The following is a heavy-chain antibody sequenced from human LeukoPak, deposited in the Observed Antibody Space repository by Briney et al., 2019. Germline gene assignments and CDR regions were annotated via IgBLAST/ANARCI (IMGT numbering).Heavy chain of an antibody. CDR3: AKNLLGDAAYSWYFDL. CDR2: IQYDGSKT. V-gene: IGHV3-30*02. CDR1: GFTFSSYG. Sequence: PGGSLRLSCAASGFTFSSYGMHWVRQAPGKGLEWITAIQYDGSKTYYADSVKGRFTISRDQSKNTLDLQMSSLRAEDTAVYYCAKNLLGDAAYSWYFDLWGRGTLVTVSS. J-gene: IGHJ2*01. D-gene: IGHD1-26*01.